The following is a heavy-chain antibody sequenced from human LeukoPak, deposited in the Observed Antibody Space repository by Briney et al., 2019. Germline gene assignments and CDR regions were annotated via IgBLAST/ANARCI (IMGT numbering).Heavy chain of an antibody. CDR1: GFTFSTYG. CDR2: ISYDGSDK. J-gene: IGHJ6*02. D-gene: IGHD4-17*01. V-gene: IGHV3-30*18. CDR3: AKDLVAYGEYDHYYYGMDV. Sequence: GGSLRLSCAASGFTFSTYGMHWVRQPPGKGLEWVAVISYDGSDKYYADSVKGRFTISRDNSKNTLYLQMNSLRAEDTAVFYCAKDLVAYGEYDHYYYGMDVWGQGTTVTVSS.